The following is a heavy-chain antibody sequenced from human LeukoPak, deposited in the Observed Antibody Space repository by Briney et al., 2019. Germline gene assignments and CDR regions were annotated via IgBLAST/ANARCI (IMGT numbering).Heavy chain of an antibody. CDR3: ARVPRSTLPNYFDY. Sequence: SETLSLTCTVSGGSISSNYWSWIRQPPGKGLKWIGYMYYSGSTNYNPSLKSRVTISVDTSKNHFSLKLTSVTAADTAVYYCARVPRSTLPNYFDYWGQGTLVTVSS. J-gene: IGHJ4*02. CDR1: GGSISSNY. V-gene: IGHV4-59*01. CDR2: MYYSGST. D-gene: IGHD2-2*01.